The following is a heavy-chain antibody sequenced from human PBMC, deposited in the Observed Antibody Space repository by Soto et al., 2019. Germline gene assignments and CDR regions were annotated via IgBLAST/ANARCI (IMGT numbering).Heavy chain of an antibody. J-gene: IGHJ5*01. D-gene: IGHD5-12*01. V-gene: IGHV3-23*01. CDR1: GFTFTAYA. CDR3: AKDRGYSAYDNCFGS. Sequence: GGSLRLSCATSGFTFTAYAMTWVRQAPGQGLEWVSTITGSGVTYYADSVKGRFTISRDNSENTLYLQMNSLRAEDTAVYYCAKDRGYSAYDNCFGSWGQGTLVTVSS. CDR2: ITGSGVT.